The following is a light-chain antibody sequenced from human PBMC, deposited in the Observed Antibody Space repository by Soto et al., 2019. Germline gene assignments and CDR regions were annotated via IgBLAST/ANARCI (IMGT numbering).Light chain of an antibody. V-gene: IGKV3-11*01. Sequence: EMVFTQSPANLPWWPGESVTLACRDSRDISIYFAWYQQKPGQAPRLLIYDASNWATGIPARFSGSGSGTGFAVTISSLEPEDFAVSYCLQCSNWPPEITVGQGTRLEI. CDR2: DAS. CDR3: LQCSNWPPEIT. J-gene: IGKJ5*01. CDR1: RDISIY.